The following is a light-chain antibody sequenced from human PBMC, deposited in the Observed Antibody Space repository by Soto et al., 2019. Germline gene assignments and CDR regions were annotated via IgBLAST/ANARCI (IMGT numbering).Light chain of an antibody. Sequence: EIVLTQSPGTQSLSPGERVTLSCRASQSVSSIYLAWYQQKPGQAPRLLIYGASTRATGIPARFSGSGSGTDFTLAISSLEPEDFAVYYCQQYGSSPETFGPGTKVDIK. CDR2: GAS. CDR1: QSVSSIY. CDR3: QQYGSSPET. J-gene: IGKJ3*01. V-gene: IGKV3-20*01.